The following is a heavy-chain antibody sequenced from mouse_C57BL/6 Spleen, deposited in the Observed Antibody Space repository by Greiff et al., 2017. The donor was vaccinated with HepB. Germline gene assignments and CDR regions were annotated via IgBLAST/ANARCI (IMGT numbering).Heavy chain of an antibody. Sequence: VQLQQSGPVLVKPGASVKMSCKASGYTFTDYYMNWVKQSHGKRLEWIGVINPYNGGTSYNQKFKGKATLTVDTSSSTAYMELNSLTSEDSAVYYCARGDYYDYAMDYWGQGTSVTVAS. CDR1: GYTFTDYY. D-gene: IGHD1-1*01. V-gene: IGHV1-19*01. CDR2: INPYNGGT. J-gene: IGHJ4*01. CDR3: ARGDYYDYAMDY.